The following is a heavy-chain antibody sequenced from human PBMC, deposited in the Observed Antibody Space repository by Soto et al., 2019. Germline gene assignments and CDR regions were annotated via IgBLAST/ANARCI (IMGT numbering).Heavy chain of an antibody. CDR2: ISGYGGST. V-gene: IGHV3-23*01. J-gene: IGHJ4*02. Sequence: EVQLLESGGGLVQPGGSLTVSCAASGFTFGAHPMSWVRPAPGKGLEWVSTISGYGGSTYYPDSLKGRFIISRDNSKNTLYLQINTLRAEGTAIYFCAKQRTTVTTSFDYWGQGTLVTVSS. D-gene: IGHD4-17*01. CDR1: GFTFGAHP. CDR3: AKQRTTVTTSFDY.